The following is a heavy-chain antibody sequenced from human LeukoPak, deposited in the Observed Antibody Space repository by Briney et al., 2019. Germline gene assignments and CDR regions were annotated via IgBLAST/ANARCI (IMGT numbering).Heavy chain of an antibody. V-gene: IGHV4-61*02. J-gene: IGHJ3*02. CDR1: GGSISSGSHY. Sequence: SQTLSLTCTVSGGSISSGSHYWSWIRQPAGKGLEWIGRIYTSGSTNYNPSLKSRVTISVDTSKNQFSLKLSSVTAADTAVYYCARPGVGSGRYGAFDIWGQGTMVTVSS. CDR2: IYTSGST. CDR3: ARPGVGSGRYGAFDI. D-gene: IGHD5-18*01.